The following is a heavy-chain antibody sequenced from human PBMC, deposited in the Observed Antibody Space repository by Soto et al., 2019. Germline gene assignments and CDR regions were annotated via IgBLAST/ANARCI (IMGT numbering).Heavy chain of an antibody. Sequence: GASVKVSCKASGYTFTSYGISWVRQAPGQGLEWMGWISAYNGNTNYAQKLQGRVTMTTDSSTSTAYMELRSLRSDDMAVYYCATRKVDYYYGMDVWGQGTTVTVSS. CDR1: GYTFTSYG. CDR2: ISAYNGNT. CDR3: ATRKVDYYYGMDV. J-gene: IGHJ6*02. V-gene: IGHV1-18*03.